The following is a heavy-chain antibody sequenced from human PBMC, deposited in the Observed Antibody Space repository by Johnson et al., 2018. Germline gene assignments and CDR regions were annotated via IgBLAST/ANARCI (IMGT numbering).Heavy chain of an antibody. D-gene: IGHD3-22*01. CDR3: ARGYYYDSSGYYPPIDAFDI. V-gene: IGHV3-30*03. CDR1: GFTFSSYG. J-gene: IGHJ3*02. Sequence: QVQLVQSGGGVVQPGRSLRLSCAASGFTFSSYGMHWVRQAPGKGLEWVAVISYDGSNKYYADSVKGRFTISRDNSKNTSYLQMNGLRAEDTAVYYCARGYYYDSSGYYPPIDAFDIWGQGTMVTVSS. CDR2: ISYDGSNK.